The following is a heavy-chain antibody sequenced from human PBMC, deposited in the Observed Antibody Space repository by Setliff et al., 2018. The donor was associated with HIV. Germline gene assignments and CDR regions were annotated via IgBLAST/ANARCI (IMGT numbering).Heavy chain of an antibody. D-gene: IGHD6-6*01. CDR1: GFSFTDVW. V-gene: IGHV3-15*01. J-gene: IGHJ4*02. CDR3: SINSPLSS. Sequence: GGSLRLSCAASGFSFTDVWMNWVRQAPGKGLEWVGRIKSRTDGGATDYAAPVKGRFSISRDDSKKTLYLQMNSLKIEDTALYFCSINSPLSSWGQGTLVTVSS. CDR2: IKSRTDGGAT.